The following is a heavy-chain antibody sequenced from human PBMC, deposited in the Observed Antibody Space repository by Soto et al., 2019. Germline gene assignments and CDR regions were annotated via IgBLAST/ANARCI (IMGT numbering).Heavy chain of an antibody. Sequence: QVQLQQWGAGLLKPSETLSLTCAVYGGSFSGYYWCWIRQPPGKGLEWIGEINHSGSTNYNPSLKSRVPISVYSSKKQFSLKLSSVTATDTAVYYWARRRSIVVVVAAPHFDYWGQGTLVTVSS. D-gene: IGHD2-15*01. J-gene: IGHJ4*02. CDR2: INHSGST. V-gene: IGHV4-34*01. CDR3: ARRRSIVVVVAAPHFDY. CDR1: GGSFSGYY.